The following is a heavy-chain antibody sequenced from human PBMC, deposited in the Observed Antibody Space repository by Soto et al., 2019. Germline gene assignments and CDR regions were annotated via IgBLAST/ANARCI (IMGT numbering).Heavy chain of an antibody. Sequence: EVQLVESGGGLVQPGRSLRLSCAASGFAFDDYAMHWVRQTPGKGLEWVSGMSWNPISIGYAGSVKGRFTISRDDSKDTVYLQMSSLRTEDTAIYYCAADLGPAYDSNNWFDPWGQGTLVTVSS. CDR2: MSWNPISI. V-gene: IGHV3-9*01. J-gene: IGHJ5*02. CDR1: GFAFDDYA. D-gene: IGHD2-21*01. CDR3: AADLGPAYDSNNWFDP.